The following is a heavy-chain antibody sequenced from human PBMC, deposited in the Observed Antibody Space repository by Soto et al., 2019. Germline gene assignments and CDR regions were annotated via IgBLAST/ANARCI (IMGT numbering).Heavy chain of an antibody. CDR3: SHGYYQYFNS. CDR2: FKSKIDGGTI. J-gene: IGHJ4*02. Sequence: PGGSLSLSCAASGFPFNDAWMNWARQAPGKGLEWVGLFKSKIDGGTIHYAAPLKGRFTISRDDSKNMFYLQMNSLKVEDTAVYYCSHGYYQYFNSWGQGTLVTVS. CDR1: GFPFNDAW. D-gene: IGHD5-18*01. V-gene: IGHV3-15*07.